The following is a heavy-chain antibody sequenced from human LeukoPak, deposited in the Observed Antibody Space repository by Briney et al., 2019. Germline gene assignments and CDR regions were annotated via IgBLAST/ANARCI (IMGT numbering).Heavy chain of an antibody. CDR2: IKSKTDGGTT. CDR1: GFTFNNVW. D-gene: IGHD4-17*01. J-gene: IGHJ4*02. V-gene: IGHV3-15*07. Sequence: GGSLRLSCAASGFTFNNVWMNWARQAPGKGLEWVGRIKSKTDGGTTDYAAPVKGRFTISREDSKNILYLQMSSLKTEDTAVYYCTRGDYGDHTDLDYWGQGTLVTVSS. CDR3: TRGDYGDHTDLDY.